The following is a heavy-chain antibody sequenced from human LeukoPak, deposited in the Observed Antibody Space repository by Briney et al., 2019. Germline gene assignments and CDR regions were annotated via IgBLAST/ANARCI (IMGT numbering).Heavy chain of an antibody. CDR1: GYTFSDFTDYH. Sequence: ASVKVSCKASGYTFSDFTDYHLHWVRQAPGQGLEWVRRLNRKIGDTYYAQKFQRSVTITGDTSINTAYMELSSLRSDDTAMYYCVRDFWGTYDYWGQGTLVTVSS. CDR2: LNRKIGDT. J-gene: IGHJ4*02. V-gene: IGHV1-2*06. CDR3: VRDFWGTYDY. D-gene: IGHD3-16*01.